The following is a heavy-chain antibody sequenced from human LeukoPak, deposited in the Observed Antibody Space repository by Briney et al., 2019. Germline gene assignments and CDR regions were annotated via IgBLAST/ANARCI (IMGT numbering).Heavy chain of an antibody. CDR3: ARDRGSIVGTINVYYYGMDV. CDR1: GGSISSGGYY. V-gene: IGHV4-31*03. CDR2: IYYSGST. J-gene: IGHJ6*02. Sequence: SETLSLTCTVSGGSISSGGYYWSWIRQHPGKGLEWIGYIYYSGSTYYNPSLKSRVTISVDTSKNQFSLKLSSVTAADTAVYYCARDRGSIVGTINVYYYGMDVWGQGTTLTVSS. D-gene: IGHD1-26*01.